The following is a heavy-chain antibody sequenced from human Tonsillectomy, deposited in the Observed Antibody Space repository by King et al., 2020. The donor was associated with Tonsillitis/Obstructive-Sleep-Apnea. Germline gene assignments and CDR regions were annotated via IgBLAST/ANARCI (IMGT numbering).Heavy chain of an antibody. CDR3: TLRSSI. CDR1: GFTFSNAG. J-gene: IGHJ4*02. D-gene: IGHD5/OR15-5a*01. CDR2: IHTNADGGTI. V-gene: IGHV3-15*05. Sequence: VQLVESGGGLVKPGESLRLSCVVSGFTFSNAGMSWGRQAPGKGLEWVGRIHTNADGGTIDYCAPVKGRFTISRDDSENTVYLQMNSLKTEDTAVYYCTLRSSIRGQGTLVTVSS.